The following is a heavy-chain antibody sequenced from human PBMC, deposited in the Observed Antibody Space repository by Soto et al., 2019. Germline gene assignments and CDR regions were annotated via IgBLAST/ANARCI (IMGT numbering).Heavy chain of an antibody. D-gene: IGHD3-16*01. CDR1: GYTFTSYA. Sequence: SCKASGYTFTSYAMHWVRQAPGKGLEWVAVISYDGSNKYYADSVKGRFTISRDNAKNSLYLQMNSLRAEDTAVYYCARDAVWGFSTVENWFDPWGQGTLVTVSS. CDR2: ISYDGSNK. V-gene: IGHV3-30-3*01. CDR3: ARDAVWGFSTVENWFDP. J-gene: IGHJ5*02.